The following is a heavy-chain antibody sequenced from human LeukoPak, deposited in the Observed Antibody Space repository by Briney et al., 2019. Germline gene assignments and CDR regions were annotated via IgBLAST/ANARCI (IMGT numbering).Heavy chain of an antibody. CDR3: VKDGAAMVRGVIIVPADFFDS. CDR2: ISGSGEKT. V-gene: IGHV3-23*01. CDR1: GFRFSTYD. J-gene: IGHJ4*02. D-gene: IGHD3-10*01. Sequence: GGSLRLSCRASGFRFSTYDMSWVRQAPGKGLEWVSGISGSGEKTDYADSVKGRFIISRDNSKDTVSLQMNALRVEDTATYYCVKDGAAMVRGVIIVPADFFDSWAQGSQVTVSS.